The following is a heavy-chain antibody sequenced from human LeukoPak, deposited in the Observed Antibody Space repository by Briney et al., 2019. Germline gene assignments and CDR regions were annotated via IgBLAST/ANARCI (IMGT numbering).Heavy chain of an antibody. CDR1: GGSISSSSYY. CDR3: ARRYDSASGWFDP. Sequence: SETLSLTCTVSGGSISSSSYYWGWIRQPPGKGLEWIGSIYYSGSTYYNPSLKSRVTISVDTSKNQFSLKLSSVTAADTAVYYCARRYDSASGWFDPWGQGTLATVSS. D-gene: IGHD3-22*01. V-gene: IGHV4-39*01. J-gene: IGHJ5*02. CDR2: IYYSGST.